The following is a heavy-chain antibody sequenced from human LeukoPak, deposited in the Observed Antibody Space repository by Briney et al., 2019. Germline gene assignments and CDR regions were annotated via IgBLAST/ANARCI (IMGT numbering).Heavy chain of an antibody. V-gene: IGHV4-4*02. CDR3: ARGIWEMATIPYWYFDI. CDR2: THHSGTT. D-gene: IGHD5-24*01. CDR1: GGSISSGYW. J-gene: IGHJ2*01. Sequence: PSETLSLTCAVSGGSISSGYWWTWVRQPPGKGLEWIGETHHSGTTNYNPSLRSRVTVSLDKSKNQFSLKLSSVTAADTALYYCARGIWEMATIPYWYFDIWGRGTLVTVSS.